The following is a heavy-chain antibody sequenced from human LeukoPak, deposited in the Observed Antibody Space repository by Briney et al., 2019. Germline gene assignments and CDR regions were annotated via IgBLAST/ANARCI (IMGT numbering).Heavy chain of an antibody. CDR2: IYYSGST. CDR3: ARDYYDSSGPPGYYFDY. Sequence: SSETLSLTCTVSGGSISSSSYYWGWIRQPPGKGLEWIGSIYYSGSTYYNPSLKSRVTISVDTSKNQFSLKLSSVTAADTAVYYCARDYYDSSGPPGYYFDYWGQGTLVTVSS. J-gene: IGHJ4*02. V-gene: IGHV4-39*01. D-gene: IGHD3-22*01. CDR1: GGSISSSSYY.